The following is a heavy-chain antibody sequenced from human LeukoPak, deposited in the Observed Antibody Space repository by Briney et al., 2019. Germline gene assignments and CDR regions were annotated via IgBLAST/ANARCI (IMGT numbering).Heavy chain of an antibody. J-gene: IGHJ3*02. D-gene: IGHD4-17*01. V-gene: IGHV4-39*01. CDR2: IYYSGST. CDR3: ARLSTATPHAFDI. CDR1: GGSISSSSYY. Sequence: ETLSLTCTVSGGSISSSSYYWGWIRQPPGQGLEWIGSIYYSGSTYYNPSLKSRVTIPVDTSKNQFSLKLSSVTAADTAVYYCARLSTATPHAFDIWGQGTMVTVSS.